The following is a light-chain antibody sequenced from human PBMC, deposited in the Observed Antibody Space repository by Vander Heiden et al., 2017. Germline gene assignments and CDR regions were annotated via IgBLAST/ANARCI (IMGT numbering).Light chain of an antibody. J-gene: IGKJ4*01. CDR2: DAS. CDR1: QSVSSY. Sequence: EIVLTQSPATLSLSPGERATLSCRASQSVSSYLAWYQQKPGQAPRLLIYDASNRATGIPDRFSGSGSGTDFTLTISSLEPEDFAVYYCQQRSIALTFGGGTKVEIK. V-gene: IGKV3-11*01. CDR3: QQRSIALT.